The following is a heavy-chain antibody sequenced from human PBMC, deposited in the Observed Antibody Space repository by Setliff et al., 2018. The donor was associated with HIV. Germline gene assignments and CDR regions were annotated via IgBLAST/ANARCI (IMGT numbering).Heavy chain of an antibody. Sequence: ASVKVSCKASGYRFTGFAIHWVRQAPGQRLEWMGWINPGNGNTKYSQKFQGRVTITRDTSATTAYMELSSLRSEDTAIFYCAREPIGGDDAFDIWGQGTMVTVSS. CDR1: GYRFTGFA. J-gene: IGHJ3*02. D-gene: IGHD2-21*02. V-gene: IGHV1-3*01. CDR3: AREPIGGDDAFDI. CDR2: INPGNGNT.